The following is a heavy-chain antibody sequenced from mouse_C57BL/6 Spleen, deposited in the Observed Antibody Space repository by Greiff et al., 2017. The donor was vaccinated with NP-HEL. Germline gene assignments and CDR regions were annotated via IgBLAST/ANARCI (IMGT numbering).Heavy chain of an antibody. D-gene: IGHD1-1*01. CDR2: ISDGGSYT. V-gene: IGHV5-4*01. J-gene: IGHJ3*01. CDR1: GFTFSSYA. CDR3: ARDETVVARAWFAY. Sequence: EVQGVESGGGLVKPGGSLKLSCAASGFTFSSYAMSWVRQTPEKRLEWVATISDGGSYTYYPDNVKGRFTISRDNAKNNLYLQMSHLKSEDTAMYYCARDETVVARAWFAYWGQGTLVTVSA.